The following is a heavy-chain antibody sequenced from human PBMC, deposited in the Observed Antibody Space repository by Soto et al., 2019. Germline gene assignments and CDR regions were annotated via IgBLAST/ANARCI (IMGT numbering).Heavy chain of an antibody. V-gene: IGHV3-48*01. D-gene: IGHD2-2*01. Sequence: PGGSLRLSCAASGFTFTNYGMNWVRQAPGKGLEWISFIGSGSDAIYYADAVKGRFTISRDNANNSLYLQMDNLRADDTAVYYCGRGTKVIQAESDFDYWGEGTLVTVSS. CDR2: IGSGSDAI. CDR3: GRGTKVIQAESDFDY. J-gene: IGHJ4*02. CDR1: GFTFTNYG.